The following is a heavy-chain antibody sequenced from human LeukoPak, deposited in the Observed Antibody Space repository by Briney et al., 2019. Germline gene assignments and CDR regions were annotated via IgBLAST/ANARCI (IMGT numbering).Heavy chain of an antibody. CDR2: IGSSDSII. CDR1: GFNVNDNY. Sequence: PGGSLRLSCAVSGFNVNDNYISWIRQAPGMGLEWVSDIGSSDSIIAYGDSVRGRFTISRDFASNSLYLQMNSLRVEDTAVYYCAREIVAGAYDSWGQGTLVTVSS. CDR3: AREIVAGAYDS. J-gene: IGHJ4*02. D-gene: IGHD6-19*01. V-gene: IGHV3-11*01.